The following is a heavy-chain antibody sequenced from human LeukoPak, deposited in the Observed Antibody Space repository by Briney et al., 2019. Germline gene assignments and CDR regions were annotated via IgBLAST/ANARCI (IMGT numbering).Heavy chain of an antibody. CDR3: AREAGDRYCSSTSCPVDY. Sequence: ASVKVSCKASGYTFTDYYIHWVRQAPGQGLEWMGIISPSGGSSSYAQTLQGRVTMTTDTSTSTAYMELRSLRSDDTAVYYCAREAGDRYCSSTSCPVDYWGQGTLVTVSS. CDR1: GYTFTDYY. D-gene: IGHD2-2*01. CDR2: ISPSGGSS. V-gene: IGHV1-46*01. J-gene: IGHJ4*02.